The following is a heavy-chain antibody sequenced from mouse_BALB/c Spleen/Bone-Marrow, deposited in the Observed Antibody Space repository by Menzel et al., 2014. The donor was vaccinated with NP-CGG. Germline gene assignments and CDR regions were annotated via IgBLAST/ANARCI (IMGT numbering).Heavy chain of an antibody. Sequence: EVKLMESGGGLVQPGGSLRLSCTTSGFTFTDYYMSWVRQPPGKALEWLAFIRNKAYGYTTEYSASVRGRFTISRDNSQSILYLQMNTLRAEDSATYYCARFPMDCWGQGTSVTVSS. CDR2: IRNKAYGYTT. CDR1: GFTFTDYY. CDR3: ARFPMDC. V-gene: IGHV7-3*02. J-gene: IGHJ4*01.